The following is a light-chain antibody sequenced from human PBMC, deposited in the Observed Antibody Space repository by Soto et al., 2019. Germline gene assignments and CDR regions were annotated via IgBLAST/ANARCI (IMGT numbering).Light chain of an antibody. Sequence: QSALTQPASVSVSPGQSFTISCTGTSSDVRGYNYGAWYQQHPGKAPQLMIYEVSNRPSGVSNRFSGSKSGNTAALTISRLQAEDEADYYCSSYTSSSTLDVFGTGTKATVL. V-gene: IGLV2-14*01. CDR3: SSYTSSSTLDV. CDR1: SSDVRGYNY. J-gene: IGLJ1*01. CDR2: EVS.